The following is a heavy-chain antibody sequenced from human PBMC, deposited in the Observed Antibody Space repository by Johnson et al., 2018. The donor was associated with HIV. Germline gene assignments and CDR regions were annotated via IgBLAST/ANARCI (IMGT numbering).Heavy chain of an antibody. J-gene: IGHJ3*02. CDR2: IRYDGNNK. CDR1: GCTFSTFG. V-gene: IGHV3-30*02. Sequence: QVQLVESGGGVVQPGGSLRLSCAASGCTFSTFGMHWVRQAPGKGLEWVAFIRYDGNNKYYADSVKGRFTISRDNSKNTLYLQLNSLRAEDTAVYYCARGEGGTYLPDAFDIWGQGTMVTVSS. CDR3: ARGEGGTYLPDAFDI. D-gene: IGHD1-26*01.